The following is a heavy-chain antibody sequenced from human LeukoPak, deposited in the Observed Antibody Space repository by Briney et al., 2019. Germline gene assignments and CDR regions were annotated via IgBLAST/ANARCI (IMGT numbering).Heavy chain of an antibody. V-gene: IGHV3-7*01. CDR3: ARAGSRILRDAFDI. Sequence: GGSLRLSCAASGFTFTSYWMTWVRQAPGKGLEWVANIKQDGTDKYYVDSVKGRFTISRDNAKNSLYLQMNSLRAEDTAVYYCARAGSRILRDAFDIWGQGTMVTVSS. J-gene: IGHJ3*02. D-gene: IGHD2-15*01. CDR2: IKQDGTDK. CDR1: GFTFTSYW.